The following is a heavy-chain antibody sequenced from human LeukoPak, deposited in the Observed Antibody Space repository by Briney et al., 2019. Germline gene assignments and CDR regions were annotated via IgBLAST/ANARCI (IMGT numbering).Heavy chain of an antibody. CDR1: GYSFTSYC. Sequence: GESLKISCKGFGYSFTSYCIGWVRQMPGKGLEWMGIIYPGDSDTRYSPSFQGQVTLSADKSISTAYLQWSSLKASDTAMYYCARLAVTTSPSDSWGQGTLVTVSS. CDR3: ARLAVTTSPSDS. J-gene: IGHJ4*02. V-gene: IGHV5-51*01. D-gene: IGHD4-17*01. CDR2: IYPGDSDT.